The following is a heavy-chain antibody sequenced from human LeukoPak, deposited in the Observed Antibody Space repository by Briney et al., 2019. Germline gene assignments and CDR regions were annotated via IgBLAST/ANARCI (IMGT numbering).Heavy chain of an antibody. Sequence: PSETLSLTCTVSGGSISSGGYYWSWIRQPPGKGLEWIGYIYYSGSTNYNPSLKSRVTISVDTSKNQFSLKLSSVTAADTAVYYCARVRGNYYYGMDVWGQGTTVTVSS. CDR3: ARVRGNYYYGMDV. J-gene: IGHJ6*02. CDR1: GGSISSGGYY. V-gene: IGHV4-61*08. D-gene: IGHD3-3*01. CDR2: IYYSGST.